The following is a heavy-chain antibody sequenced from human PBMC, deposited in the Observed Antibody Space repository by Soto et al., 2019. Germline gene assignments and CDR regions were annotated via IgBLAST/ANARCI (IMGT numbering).Heavy chain of an antibody. CDR2: IYPGDSDT. J-gene: IGHJ3*02. CDR1: GYFFSRHW. CDR3: ARHRSQWLSVGEHEGFDI. V-gene: IGHV5-51*01. D-gene: IGHD6-19*01. Sequence: ESLKISCKGSGYFFSRHWIGWVRQMPGKGLEWIGFIYPGDSDTKYSPSFQGQVTISADKSTNTAYLQWSTLKASDTATYYCARHRSQWLSVGEHEGFDIWGLGTRVTVSS.